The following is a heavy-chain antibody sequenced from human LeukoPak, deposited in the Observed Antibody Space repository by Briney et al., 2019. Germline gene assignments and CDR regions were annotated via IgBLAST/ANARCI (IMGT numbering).Heavy chain of an antibody. V-gene: IGHV4-31*03. D-gene: IGHD2-2*01. CDR3: ARARQDIVVVPADNWFDP. CDR2: IYYSGST. CDR1: GGSISSGGYY. Sequence: PSETLSLTCTVSGGSISSGGYYWSWIRQHPGKGLEWIGYIYYSGSTYCNPSLKSRVTISVDTSKNQFSLKLSSVTAADTAVYYCARARQDIVVVPADNWFDPWGQGTLVTVSS. J-gene: IGHJ5*02.